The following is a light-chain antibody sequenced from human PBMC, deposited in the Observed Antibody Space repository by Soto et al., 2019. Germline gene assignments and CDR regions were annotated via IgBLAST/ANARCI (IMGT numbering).Light chain of an antibody. J-gene: IGLJ2*01. Sequence: QSALTQPASVSGSPGQSITISCTGTTSDVGGYDFVSWYQQHPGKAPKLIIYEVTKRPSGVPDRFSGSKSGNTASLTVSGLQAEDEADYYCSSYAGSNNFVVFGAGTKLTVL. CDR2: EVT. V-gene: IGLV2-8*01. CDR3: SSYAGSNNFVV. CDR1: TSDVGGYDF.